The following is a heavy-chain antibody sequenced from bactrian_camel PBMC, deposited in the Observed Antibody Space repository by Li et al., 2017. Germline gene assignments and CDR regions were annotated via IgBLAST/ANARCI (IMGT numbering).Heavy chain of an antibody. Sequence: HVQLVESGGGSVQAGGSLRLSCAASTGTFRSARMGWIRQAPGKEREGVAGIYSEGSAPDYADSVKGRFTISRDNPDNTVYLQMNSLKPEDTATYYCAAHPFCGGDASYAARFKHSGQGTQVTVS. V-gene: IGHV3S6*01. J-gene: IGHJ4*01. D-gene: IGHD1*01. CDR2: IYSEGSAP. CDR1: TGTFRSAR.